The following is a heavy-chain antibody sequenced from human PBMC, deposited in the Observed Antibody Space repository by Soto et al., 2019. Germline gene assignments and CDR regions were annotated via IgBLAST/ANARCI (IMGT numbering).Heavy chain of an antibody. CDR3: ATLMDIWSGPLDY. CDR1: GYTLTELS. J-gene: IGHJ4*02. D-gene: IGHD3-3*01. Sequence: EASVKVSCKVSGYTLTELSMHWVRQAPGKGLEWMGGFDPEDGETIYAQKFQGRVTMTEDTSTDTAYMELSSLRSEDTAVYYCATLMDIWSGPLDYWGQGTLVTVSS. CDR2: FDPEDGET. V-gene: IGHV1-24*01.